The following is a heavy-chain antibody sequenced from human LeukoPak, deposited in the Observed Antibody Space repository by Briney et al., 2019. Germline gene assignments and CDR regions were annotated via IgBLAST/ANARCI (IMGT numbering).Heavy chain of an antibody. V-gene: IGHV1-2*02. CDR3: ARSLSTDY. CDR2: ISPNTGDT. J-gene: IGHJ4*02. Sequence: ASVKVSCKASGYSFKAYYMHWVRQAPGQGLEWMGWISPNTGDTNFAQKFQGRVTMTRDTSISTAYMELRRLTSDDTAIYYCARSLSTDYWGQGTLVAVSS. CDR1: GYSFKAYY.